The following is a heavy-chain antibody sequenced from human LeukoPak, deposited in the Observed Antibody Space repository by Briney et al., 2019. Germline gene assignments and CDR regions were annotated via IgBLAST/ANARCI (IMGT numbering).Heavy chain of an antibody. V-gene: IGHV1-2*02. CDR1: GYTFTGYY. CDR2: INPNSGGT. J-gene: IGHJ4*02. CDR3: ASSAVAGTKGYLRY. Sequence: GATVKVSCKASGYTFTGYYMHWVRQAPGQGLEWMGWINPNSGGTNYAQKFQGRVTMTRDTSISTAYMELSRLRSDDTAVYYCASSAVAGTKGYLRYWGQGTLVTVSS. D-gene: IGHD6-19*01.